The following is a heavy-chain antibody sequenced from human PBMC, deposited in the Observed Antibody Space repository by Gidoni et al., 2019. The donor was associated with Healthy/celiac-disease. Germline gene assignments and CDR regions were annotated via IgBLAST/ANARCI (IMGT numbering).Heavy chain of an antibody. J-gene: IGHJ4*02. CDR1: GFTLRRNA. V-gene: IGHV3-23*01. CDR3: AKSSSYYDILTGYYPGYFDY. Sequence: EEQLWESGGGLVQPGGSLRLSSAASGFTLRRNALSWVRQATGKGLEWVSAISGSGGSTYYADSVKGRFTISRDNSKSTLYLQMNSLRAEDTAVYYCAKSSSYYDILTGYYPGYFDYWGQGTLVTVSS. CDR2: ISGSGGST. D-gene: IGHD3-9*01.